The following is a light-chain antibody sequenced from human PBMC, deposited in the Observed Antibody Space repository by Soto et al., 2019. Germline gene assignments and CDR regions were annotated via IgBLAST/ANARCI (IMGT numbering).Light chain of an antibody. CDR3: SSYTSSSTQV. CDR1: SSDVVGYNY. CDR2: DVS. V-gene: IGLV2-14*01. J-gene: IGLJ1*01. Sequence: QSALTQPASVSVSPGQSITISCTGTSSDVVGYNYVSWYQQHPGKAPKLMIYDVSNRPSGVSNRFSGSKSGNTASLTISVLQADDEADYYCSSYTSSSTQVFGTGTKVTVL.